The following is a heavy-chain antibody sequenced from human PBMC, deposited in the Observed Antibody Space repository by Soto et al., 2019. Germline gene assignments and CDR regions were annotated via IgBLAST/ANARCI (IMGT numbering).Heavy chain of an antibody. CDR3: ARVFSSSWYFVPKSPSGMDV. J-gene: IGHJ6*02. CDR2: VYYSGST. V-gene: IGHV4-30-4*01. CDR1: GGSISSGDYY. Sequence: PSESLSLTCTVSGGSISSGDYYWSWIRQPTGKGLVWIGSVYYSGSTYYNPTHKIRVTISVDTSKNQFSLKLSSVTAADTAVYYCARVFSSSWYFVPKSPSGMDVWGQGTTVTVSS. D-gene: IGHD6-13*01.